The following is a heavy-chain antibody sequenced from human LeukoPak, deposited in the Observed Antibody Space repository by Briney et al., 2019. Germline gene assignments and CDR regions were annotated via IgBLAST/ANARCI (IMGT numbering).Heavy chain of an antibody. D-gene: IGHD2-15*01. CDR2: IKQDGGEK. CDR3: ARMGYCSGGSCYSGPPDAFDI. V-gene: IGHV3-7*01. CDR1: GFTFSSYW. J-gene: IGHJ3*02. Sequence: GGSLRLSCAASGFTFSSYWMSWVRQAPGKGLEWVANIKQDGGEKYYVDSVKGRFTISRDNAKNSLYLQMNSLRAEDTAVYYCARMGYCSGGSCYSGPPDAFDIWGQGTMVTVSS.